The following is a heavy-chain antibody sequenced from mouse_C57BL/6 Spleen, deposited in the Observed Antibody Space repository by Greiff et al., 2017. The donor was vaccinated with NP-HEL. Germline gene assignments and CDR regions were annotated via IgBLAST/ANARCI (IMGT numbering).Heavy chain of an antibody. Sequence: EVKLMESGPELVKPGASVKISCKASGYSFTDYNMNWVKQSNGKSLEWIGVINPNYGTTSYNQKFKGKATLTVDQSSSTAYMQLNSLTSEDSAVYYCARGGYYGSSYGGYFDVWGTGTTVTVSS. CDR2: INPNYGTT. V-gene: IGHV1-39*01. CDR1: GYSFTDYN. J-gene: IGHJ1*03. D-gene: IGHD1-1*01. CDR3: ARGGYYGSSYGGYFDV.